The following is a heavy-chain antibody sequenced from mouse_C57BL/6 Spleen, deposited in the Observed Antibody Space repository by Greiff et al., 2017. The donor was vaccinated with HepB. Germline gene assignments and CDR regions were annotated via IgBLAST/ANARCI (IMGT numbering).Heavy chain of an antibody. D-gene: IGHD2-5*01. CDR3: ARLYSNYFDY. CDR1: GYKFTDYN. V-gene: IGHV1-18*01. CDR2: INPNNGGT. Sequence: VQLKQSGPELVKPGASVKIPCKASGYKFTDYNMDWVKQSHGKSLEWIGDINPNNGGTIYNQKFKGKATLTVDKSSSTAYMELRSLTSEDTAVYYCARLYSNYFDYWGQGTTLTVSS. J-gene: IGHJ2*01.